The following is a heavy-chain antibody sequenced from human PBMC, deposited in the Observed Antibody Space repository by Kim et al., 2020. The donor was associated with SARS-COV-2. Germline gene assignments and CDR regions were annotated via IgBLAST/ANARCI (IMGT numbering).Heavy chain of an antibody. Sequence: SETLSLTCTVSDGSISSNSYYWVWLRQPPGMGLEWIGSIYYSGSTYYNSSLKSRVTTSVNTSKNQFSLKLSTVTAATTAVYYCARSPRGRGSRCHDYYY. CDR3: ARSPRGRGSRCHDYYY. CDR2: IYYSGST. J-gene: IGHJ6*01. D-gene: IGHD3-16*01. CDR1: DGSISSNSYY. V-gene: IGHV4-39*01.